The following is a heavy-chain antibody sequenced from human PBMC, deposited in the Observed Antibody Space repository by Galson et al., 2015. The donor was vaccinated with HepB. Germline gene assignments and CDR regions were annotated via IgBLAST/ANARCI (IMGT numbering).Heavy chain of an antibody. J-gene: IGHJ4*02. V-gene: IGHV3-9*01. CDR2: ISWNSYSV. D-gene: IGHD3-9*01. CDR3: AKGNNTDWFVAGIDY. CDR1: GFIFDDYA. Sequence: SLRLSCAASGFIFDDYAMHWVRQTPGKGLDWVSGISWNSYSVDYADSVKGRFTISRDNAKNSLYLQMNSLRPEDTALYYCAKGNNTDWFVAGIDYWGQGTLVTVSS.